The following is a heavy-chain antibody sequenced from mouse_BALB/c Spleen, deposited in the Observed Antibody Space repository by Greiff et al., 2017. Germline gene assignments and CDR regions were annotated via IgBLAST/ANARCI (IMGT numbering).Heavy chain of an antibody. CDR2: ISSGSSTI. CDR1: GFTFSSFG. Sequence: EVQLVESGGGLVQPGGSRKLSCAASGFTFSSFGMHWVRQAPEKGLEWVAYISSGSSTIYYADTVKGRFTISRDNPKNTLFLQMTSLRSEDTAMYYCARYPRGDYAMDYWGQGTSVTVSS. CDR3: ARYPRGDYAMDY. J-gene: IGHJ4*01. V-gene: IGHV5-17*02.